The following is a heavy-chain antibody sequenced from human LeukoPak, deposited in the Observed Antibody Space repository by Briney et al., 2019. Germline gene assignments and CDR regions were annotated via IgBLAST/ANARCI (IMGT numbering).Heavy chain of an antibody. J-gene: IGHJ4*02. V-gene: IGHV4-39*07. D-gene: IGHD3-22*01. CDR1: GGSINSSPYY. Sequence: PSETLSLTCTVSGGSINSSPYYWGWIRQPPGKGLEWIGNIYYSGSTYYNPSLKSRVTISIDTAKNQFSLKLSSVPAADTAVYYCAREAGGSGYGYFDYWGQGTLVTVSS. CDR2: IYYSGST. CDR3: AREAGGSGYGYFDY.